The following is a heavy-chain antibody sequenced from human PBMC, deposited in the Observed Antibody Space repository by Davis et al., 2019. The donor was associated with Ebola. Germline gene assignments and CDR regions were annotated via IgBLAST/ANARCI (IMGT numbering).Heavy chain of an antibody. J-gene: IGHJ4*02. D-gene: IGHD4-17*01. CDR3: AREGYGDYVFDY. CDR1: GYTFTSYG. Sequence: ASVKVSCKASGYTFTSYGISWVRQAPGQGLEWMGWISAYNGNTNYAQKVQGRITMTTDKSTSTAYMELSSLRSEDTAMYYCAREGYGDYVFDYWGQGTLVTVSS. CDR2: ISAYNGNT. V-gene: IGHV1-18*01.